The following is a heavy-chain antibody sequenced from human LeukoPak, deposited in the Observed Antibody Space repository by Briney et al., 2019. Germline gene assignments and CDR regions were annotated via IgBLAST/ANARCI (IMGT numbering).Heavy chain of an antibody. D-gene: IGHD3-10*01. CDR1: GFTFSSYA. J-gene: IGHJ4*02. CDR2: ISGSGGST. Sequence: GGSLRLSCAASGFTFSSYAMHWVRQAPGKGLEWVSAISGSGGSTYYADSVKGRFTISRDNSKSTLYLQMNSLRAEDTAVYYCATRDLWFGALDYWGQGTLITVSS. V-gene: IGHV3-23*01. CDR3: ATRDLWFGALDY.